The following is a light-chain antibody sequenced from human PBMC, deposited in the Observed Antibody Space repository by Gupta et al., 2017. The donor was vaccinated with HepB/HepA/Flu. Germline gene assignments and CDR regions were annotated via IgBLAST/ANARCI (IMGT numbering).Light chain of an antibody. CDR3: AAWDDSLSGVV. V-gene: IGLV1-47*01. CDR2: KNN. J-gene: IGLJ2*01. CDR1: SSNIGSSY. Sequence: QSVLTQPPSASGTPGPRVTISCSGSSSNIGSSYVYWFQQLPGTAPKLLIYKNNQRPSGVPDRFSASKSGTSASLAISGLRSEDEADYYCAAWDDSLSGVVFAGGTKLTVL.